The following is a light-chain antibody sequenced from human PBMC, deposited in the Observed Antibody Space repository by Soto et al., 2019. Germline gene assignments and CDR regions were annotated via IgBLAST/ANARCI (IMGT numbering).Light chain of an antibody. J-gene: IGKJ2*01. V-gene: IGKV3-15*01. CDR1: QSVGNS. Sequence: EIVMTQFPATLSVSPGERATLFCRASQSVGNSLAWYQQKPGQAPRLLFYRASSRATGIAARFSGSGSGTEFTLNISSLQSEDFAVYYCQQYKNWYTFGQGTKLEIK. CDR2: RAS. CDR3: QQYKNWYT.